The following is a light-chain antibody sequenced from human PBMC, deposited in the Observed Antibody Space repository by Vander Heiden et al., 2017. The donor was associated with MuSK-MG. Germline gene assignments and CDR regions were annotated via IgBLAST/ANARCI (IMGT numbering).Light chain of an antibody. CDR1: QGIGSS. Sequence: DIQMTQSPFSLSGTIGDRVTITCRASQGIGSSLTWYQQKPGKAPKRLIYSASNLHSGVPSRFSGSGSGTEFTLTISSLQPEDFATYYCQQHVSSPITFGRGTKVEIK. J-gene: IGKJ4*01. V-gene: IGKV1-17*01. CDR2: SAS. CDR3: QQHVSSPIT.